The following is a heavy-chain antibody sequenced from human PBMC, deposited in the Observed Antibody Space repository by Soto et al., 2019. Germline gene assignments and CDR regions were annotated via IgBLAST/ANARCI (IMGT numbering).Heavy chain of an antibody. Sequence: EVQLLESGGGLVQPGGSLRLSCAASGFTFSAYAMSWVRQTPEKGLEWVPGISASRGRTFYADSVKRRFTIFSDNSKNTLYLQMNSLRAEDTAVYYCAKDPNGDYVGGFDMWGQGTRVTVSS. CDR1: GFTFSAYA. D-gene: IGHD4-17*01. J-gene: IGHJ3*02. V-gene: IGHV3-23*01. CDR2: ISASRGRT. CDR3: AKDPNGDYVGGFDM.